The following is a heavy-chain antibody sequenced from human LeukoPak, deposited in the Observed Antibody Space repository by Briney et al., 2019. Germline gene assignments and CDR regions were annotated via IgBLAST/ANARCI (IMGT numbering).Heavy chain of an antibody. J-gene: IGHJ6*03. Sequence: GDSVKVSCKASGGTFSSYAISWVRQAPGQGLEWMGRIIPIFGTANYAQKFQGRVTITTDESTSTAYMELSSLRFEDTAVYYCARDRMGAPTYYYYMDVWGKGTTVTVSS. CDR1: GGTFSSYA. CDR2: IIPIFGTA. CDR3: ARDRMGAPTYYYYMDV. D-gene: IGHD2-15*01. V-gene: IGHV1-69*05.